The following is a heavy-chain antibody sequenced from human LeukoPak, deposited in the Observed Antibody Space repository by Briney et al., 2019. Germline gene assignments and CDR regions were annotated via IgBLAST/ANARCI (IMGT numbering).Heavy chain of an antibody. CDR3: ASPSSGTSVSY. D-gene: IGHD2-2*01. CDR1: GDSMSRYY. J-gene: IGHJ4*02. V-gene: IGHV4-59*01. Sequence: SETLSFTGTVSGDSMSRYYWNWIRQPPGKGLEWIGFIYNSGGTNYNPSLKSRVTISLDTSKKQFSLELKSVTTSDTAVYYCASPSSGTSVSYWGQGTLVTVSS. CDR2: IYNSGGT.